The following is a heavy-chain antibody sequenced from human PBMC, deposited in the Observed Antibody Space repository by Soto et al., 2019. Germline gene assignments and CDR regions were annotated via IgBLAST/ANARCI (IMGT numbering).Heavy chain of an antibody. J-gene: IGHJ4*02. D-gene: IGHD2-2*01. Sequence: SETLSLTCSVSGASISSMDYYWGWIRQTPGKGLEWIGNIDYNGVTYYNPSLKSRVTVSKDTSKNQFSLKVASVTAADTAIYYCGRVMIGTSRHTDSDYWGQGTQVTV. CDR1: GASISSMDYY. V-gene: IGHV4-39*01. CDR2: IDYNGVT. CDR3: GRVMIGTSRHTDSDY.